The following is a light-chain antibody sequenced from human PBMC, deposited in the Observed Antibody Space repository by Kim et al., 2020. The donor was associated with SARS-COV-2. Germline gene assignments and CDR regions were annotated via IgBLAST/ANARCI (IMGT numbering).Light chain of an antibody. J-gene: IGKJ5*01. Sequence: ETVLTQSPGTLSLSPGERATLSCRASQSVSSSYLAWYQQKPGQAPRLVIYGASGRATGIPDRFSGSGSGTDFTLTISRLEPEDFAVYYFQQYGSFGQGTRLEIK. V-gene: IGKV3-20*01. CDR2: GAS. CDR3: QQYGS. CDR1: QSVSSSY.